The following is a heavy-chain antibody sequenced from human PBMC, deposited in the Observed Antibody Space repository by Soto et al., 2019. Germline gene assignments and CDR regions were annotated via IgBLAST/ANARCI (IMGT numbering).Heavy chain of an antibody. CDR3: ANRPLSNYYGSGSYAFDI. D-gene: IGHD3-10*01. J-gene: IGHJ3*02. V-gene: IGHV3-23*01. CDR2: ISGSGGST. CDR1: GFTFSSYA. Sequence: PGGYLRLSCAASGFTFSSYAMSWVRQAPGKGLEWVSAISGSGGSTYYADSVKGRFTISRDNSKNTLYLQMNSLRAEDTAVYYCANRPLSNYYGSGSYAFDIWCQGTMLTGSS.